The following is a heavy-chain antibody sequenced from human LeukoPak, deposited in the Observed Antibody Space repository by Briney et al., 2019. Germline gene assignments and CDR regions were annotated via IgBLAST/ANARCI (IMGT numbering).Heavy chain of an antibody. CDR1: GGSISSSNW. D-gene: IGHD2-15*01. V-gene: IGHV4-4*02. J-gene: IGHJ6*02. CDR3: ARGPVVVAATPYYYYGMDV. Sequence: TSGTLSLTCAVSGGSISSSNWWSWVRQPPGKGLEWIGEIYHSGSTNYNPSLKSRVTISVDKSKNQFSLKLSSVTAADTAVYYCARGPVVVAATPYYYYGMDVWGQGTTVTVSS. CDR2: IYHSGST.